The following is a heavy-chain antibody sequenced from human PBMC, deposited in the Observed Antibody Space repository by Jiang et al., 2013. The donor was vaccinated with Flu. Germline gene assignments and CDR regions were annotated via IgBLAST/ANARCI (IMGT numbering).Heavy chain of an antibody. J-gene: IGHJ3*02. V-gene: IGHV1-46*01. D-gene: IGHD4-23*01. CDR3: ARANDYGGNSVRAAFDI. CDR2: INPSGGST. Sequence: GIINPSGGSTSYAQKFQGRVTMTRDTSTSTVYMELSSLRSEDTAVYYCARANDYGGNSVRAAFDIWGQGTMVTVSS.